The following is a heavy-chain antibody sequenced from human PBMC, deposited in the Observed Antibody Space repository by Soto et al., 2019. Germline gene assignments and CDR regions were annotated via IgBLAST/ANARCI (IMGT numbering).Heavy chain of an antibody. CDR1: GYTFTNYG. Sequence: QVQLVQSGTEVKKPGASVKVSCKTSGYTFTNYGISWVRQAPGQGLEWMGWISAYNDDTKYAQKVQGRVTMTTDTSTRTAYMELRSLRSDDTAIYYCARDGFYAGSGRYSYGYSPPRYYAMVVW. V-gene: IGHV1-18*01. CDR2: ISAYNDDT. D-gene: IGHD5-18*01. CDR3: ARDGFYAGSGRYSYGYSPPRYYAMVV. J-gene: IGHJ6*01.